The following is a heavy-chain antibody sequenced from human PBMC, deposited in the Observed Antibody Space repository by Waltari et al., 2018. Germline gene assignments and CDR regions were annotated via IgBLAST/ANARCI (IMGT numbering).Heavy chain of an antibody. CDR3: AKNKGFNWNYVLDY. D-gene: IGHD1-7*01. Sequence: QLLESGGGLVQPGGSLRPSCEASGFNFNTFAMSWVRQAPGKGREWVSAIGGSSGTTFYIGSVKGRYTSSRDNSKNTLYLQMNSLRAEDTAVYYCAKNKGFNWNYVLDYWGQGTLVTVSS. CDR2: IGGSSGTT. V-gene: IGHV3-23*01. J-gene: IGHJ4*02. CDR1: GFNFNTFA.